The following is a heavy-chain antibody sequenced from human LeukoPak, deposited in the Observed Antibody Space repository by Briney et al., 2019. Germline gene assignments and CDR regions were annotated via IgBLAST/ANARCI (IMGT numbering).Heavy chain of an antibody. D-gene: IGHD4-17*01. CDR2: IRSKANSYAT. J-gene: IGHJ4*02. CDR3: TTKSSTTVTTYDY. V-gene: IGHV3-73*01. CDR1: GLTFSGSA. Sequence: PGGSLRLSCAASGLTFSGSAMHWVRQASGKGLEWVGRIRSKANSYATAYAASVKGRFTISRDDSKNTAYLQMNSLKTEDTAVYYCTTKSSTTVTTYDYWGQGTLVTVSS.